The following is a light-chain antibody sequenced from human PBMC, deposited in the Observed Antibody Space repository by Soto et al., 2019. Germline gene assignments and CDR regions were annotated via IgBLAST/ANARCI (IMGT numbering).Light chain of an antibody. J-gene: IGKJ1*01. Sequence: EIVLTQSPGTLSLSPGERATLSCRASQSVSCSYLAWYQLKPRQAPRLLIYGAASRATGIPDRFSGRGSGTDITLTISSLEPEDFAVYYCQQYGSSPLTFGQGTKVDIK. CDR3: QQYGSSPLT. CDR2: GAA. V-gene: IGKV3-20*01. CDR1: QSVSCSY.